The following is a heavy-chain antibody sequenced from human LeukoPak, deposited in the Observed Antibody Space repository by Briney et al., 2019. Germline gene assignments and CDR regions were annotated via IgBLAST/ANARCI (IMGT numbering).Heavy chain of an antibody. CDR3: ARDEGGHRDFPGHGDY. CDR2: ISAYNGNT. CDR1: GYTFSGYG. J-gene: IGHJ4*02. D-gene: IGHD5-24*01. V-gene: IGHV1-18*01. Sequence: AASVKVSCRASGYTFSGYGISWVRQAPGQGLEWMGWISAYNGNTNYAQKLQGRVTMTTDTSTSTAYMELRSLRSDDTAVYYCARDEGGHRDFPGHGDYWGQGTLVTVSS.